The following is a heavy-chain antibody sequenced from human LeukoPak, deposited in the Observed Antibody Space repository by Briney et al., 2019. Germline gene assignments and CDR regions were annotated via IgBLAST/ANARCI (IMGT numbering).Heavy chain of an antibody. Sequence: SETLSLTCAVYGGSFTGYYWSWIRQPPGKGLEWIGEINHSGSTNYNPSLKSRVTISVDTSKNQFSLKLSSVTAADTAVYYCARARRFGSSGYYYVAEYFQHWGQGTLVTVSS. CDR3: ARARRFGSSGYYYVAEYFQH. D-gene: IGHD3-22*01. CDR2: INHSGST. V-gene: IGHV4-34*01. CDR1: GGSFTGYY. J-gene: IGHJ1*01.